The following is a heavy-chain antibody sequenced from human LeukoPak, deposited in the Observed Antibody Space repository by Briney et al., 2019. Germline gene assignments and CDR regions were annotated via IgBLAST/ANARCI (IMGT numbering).Heavy chain of an antibody. D-gene: IGHD5-18*01. CDR3: AGGRGYSYGPKEP. J-gene: IGHJ5*02. CDR1: GYTFTSYA. Sequence: GASVTVSCTASGYTFTSYAMHWVRQAPGQRLEWMGWINAGNGNTKYSQKFQGRVTITRDTSASTAYMELSSLRSEDTAVYYCAGGRGYSYGPKEPWGQGTLVTVSS. V-gene: IGHV1-3*01. CDR2: INAGNGNT.